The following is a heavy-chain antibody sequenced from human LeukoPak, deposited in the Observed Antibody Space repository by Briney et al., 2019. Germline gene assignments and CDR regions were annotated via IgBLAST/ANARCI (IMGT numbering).Heavy chain of an antibody. CDR3: VRDTGGGGSVF. D-gene: IGHD2-15*01. CDR1: GFTFSTYS. Sequence: GGSLRLSCLASGFTFSTYSMNWVRQAPGKGLEWVSSITRDSDSLYYADSLKGRFTISRDNAKNSLYLQMSSLRAEDTAVYYCVRDTGGGGSVFWGQGTLVTVSS. V-gene: IGHV3-21*01. CDR2: ITRDSDSL. J-gene: IGHJ4*02.